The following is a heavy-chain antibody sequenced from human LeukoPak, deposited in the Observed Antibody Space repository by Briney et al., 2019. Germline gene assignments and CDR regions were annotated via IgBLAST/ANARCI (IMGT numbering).Heavy chain of an antibody. CDR1: GGSFSGYY. V-gene: IGHV4-34*01. J-gene: IGHJ6*02. D-gene: IGHD3-10*01. Sequence: SETLSLTCAVYGGSFSGYYWSWIRQPPGKGLEWIGEINHSGSTNYNPSLKSRVTISVDTSKNQFSLKLSSVTAADTAVYYCARKGITMVRGVSYYYYYGMDVWGQETTVTVSS. CDR3: ARKGITMVRGVSYYYYYGMDV. CDR2: INHSGST.